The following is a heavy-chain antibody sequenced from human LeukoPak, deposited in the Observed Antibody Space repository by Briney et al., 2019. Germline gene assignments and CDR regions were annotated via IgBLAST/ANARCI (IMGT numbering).Heavy chain of an antibody. Sequence: ASVKVSCKASGGAFSNYAINWVRQAPGQGLEWMGGIIPTFNTANYAQKFQGRVTFTADKSTITAYMELSSLRSEDTAIYYCARGDSDYEQIDYWGQGTLVTVSS. CDR2: IIPTFNTA. J-gene: IGHJ4*02. CDR3: ARGDSDYEQIDY. D-gene: IGHD5-12*01. CDR1: GGAFSNYA. V-gene: IGHV1-69*06.